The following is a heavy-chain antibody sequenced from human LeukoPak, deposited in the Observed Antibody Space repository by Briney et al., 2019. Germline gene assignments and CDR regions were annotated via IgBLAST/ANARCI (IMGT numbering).Heavy chain of an antibody. CDR3: ARAGYSGYDFHNRFDP. Sequence: ASVKVSCKASGYTFTGYYMHWVRQAPGQGLEWMGWINPNSGGTNYAQKFQGRVTMTRDTSISTAYMELSRLRSDDTAVYYCARAGYSGYDFHNRFDPWGQGTLVTVSS. D-gene: IGHD5-12*01. V-gene: IGHV1-2*02. CDR1: GYTFTGYY. J-gene: IGHJ5*02. CDR2: INPNSGGT.